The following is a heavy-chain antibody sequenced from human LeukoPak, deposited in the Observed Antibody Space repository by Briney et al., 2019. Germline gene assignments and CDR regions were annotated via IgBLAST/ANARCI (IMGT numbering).Heavy chain of an antibody. V-gene: IGHV3-53*01. CDR2: LHRSDST. CDR3: AKYMLPTTSRWFDP. D-gene: IGHD4/OR15-4a*01. Sequence: PGGSLRLSCAASGFPVSSNYMSWVRQAPGKGLEWVSVLHRSDSTYYADSVKGRFTISRDNSKNTLYLQMNSLRAEDTAVYYCAKYMLPTTSRWFDPWGQGTLVTVSS. CDR1: GFPVSSNY. J-gene: IGHJ5*02.